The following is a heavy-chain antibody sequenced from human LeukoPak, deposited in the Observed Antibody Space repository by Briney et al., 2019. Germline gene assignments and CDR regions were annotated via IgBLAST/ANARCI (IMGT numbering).Heavy chain of an antibody. Sequence: PGRSLRLXCAASGFTFSSYGMHWVRQAPGKGLEWVAVIWYDGSNKYYADSVKGRFTISRDNSKNTLYLQMNSLRAEDTAVYYCAKILAPYYYYYMDVWGKGTTVTVSS. CDR1: GFTFSSYG. CDR2: IWYDGSNK. V-gene: IGHV3-33*06. CDR3: AKILAPYYYYYMDV. J-gene: IGHJ6*03.